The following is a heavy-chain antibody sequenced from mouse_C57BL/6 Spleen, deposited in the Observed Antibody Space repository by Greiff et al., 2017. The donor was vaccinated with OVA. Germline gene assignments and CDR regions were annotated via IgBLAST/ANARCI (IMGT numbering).Heavy chain of an antibody. CDR2: IRLKSDNYAT. CDR1: GFTFSNYW. CDR3: TGLFITTVVDYYAMDY. V-gene: IGHV6-3*01. Sequence: EVQVVESGGGLVQPGGSMKLSCVASGFTFSNYWMNWVRQSPEKGLEWVAQIRLKSDNYATHYAESVKGRFTISRDDSKSSVYLQMNNLRAEDTGIYYCTGLFITTVVDYYAMDYWGQGTSVTVSS. D-gene: IGHD1-1*01. J-gene: IGHJ4*01.